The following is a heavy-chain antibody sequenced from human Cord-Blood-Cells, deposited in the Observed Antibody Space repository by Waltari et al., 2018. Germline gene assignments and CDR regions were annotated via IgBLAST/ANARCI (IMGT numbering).Heavy chain of an antibody. V-gene: IGHV4-4*02. CDR2: IYHSGST. CDR3: ASLVDYYDSSGYSDAFDI. Sequence: LTCAVSGGSISSSNWWSWVRQPPGKGLEWIGEIYHSGSTNYNPSLKSRVTISVDKSKNQFSLKLSSVTAADTAVYYCASLVDYYDSSGYSDAFDIWGQGTMVTVSS. CDR1: GGSISSSNW. J-gene: IGHJ3*02. D-gene: IGHD3-22*01.